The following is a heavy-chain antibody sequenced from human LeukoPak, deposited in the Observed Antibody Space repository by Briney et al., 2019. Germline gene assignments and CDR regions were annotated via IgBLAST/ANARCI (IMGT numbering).Heavy chain of an antibody. V-gene: IGHV3-73*01. CDR2: IRGRANSYAT. Sequence: GGSLRLSCATSGFTFRGSAMHWVRQASGEGLEWVGRIRGRANSYATAYAASVKGRFTISRDDSRNTAYLQMNSLKTEDTAVYYCTRHPESSGWSPGVDYWGQGTLVTVSS. CDR3: TRHPESSGWSPGVDY. D-gene: IGHD6-19*01. CDR1: GFTFRGSA. J-gene: IGHJ4*02.